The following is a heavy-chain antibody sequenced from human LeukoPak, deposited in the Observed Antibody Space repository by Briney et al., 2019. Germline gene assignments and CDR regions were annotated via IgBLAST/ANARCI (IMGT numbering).Heavy chain of an antibody. J-gene: IGHJ4*02. CDR3: ATGGSGSYYFDY. CDR2: FDPEDGET. D-gene: IGHD3-10*01. Sequence: ASVKVSCKVSGYTLTELSMHWVRQAPGKGLEWMGGFDPEDGETIYAQKFQGRVTMTEDTSTDTAYMELSSLGSEDTAVYYCATGGSGSYYFDYWGQGTLVTVSS. CDR1: GYTLTELS. V-gene: IGHV1-24*01.